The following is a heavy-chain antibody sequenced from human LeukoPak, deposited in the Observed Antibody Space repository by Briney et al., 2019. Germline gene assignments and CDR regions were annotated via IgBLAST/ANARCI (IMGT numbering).Heavy chain of an antibody. CDR3: ARQRYCSSTSCYRNAEYFQH. D-gene: IGHD2-2*02. Sequence: ETLSLTCTVSGGSISSSSYYWGWIRQPPGKGLEWIGSIYYNGSTYYNPSLKSRVTISVDTSKNQFSLKLSSVTAADTAVYYCARQRYCSSTSCYRNAEYFQHWGQGTLVTVSS. V-gene: IGHV4-39*01. CDR1: GGSISSSSYY. J-gene: IGHJ1*01. CDR2: IYYNGST.